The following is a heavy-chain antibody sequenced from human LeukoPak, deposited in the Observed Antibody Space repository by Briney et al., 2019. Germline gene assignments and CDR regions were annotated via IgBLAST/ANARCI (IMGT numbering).Heavy chain of an antibody. V-gene: IGHV4-59*01. CDR1: GGSISSSY. CDR3: ASPHDYDSTSYYFIDY. CDR2: MHYSGNT. Sequence: SETLSLTCTVSGGSISSSYWSWIRQTPGKGLEWIGYMHYSGNTNYNPSLNSRVTISVDTSKNQFSLNLRSVTAADTAVYYCASPHDYDSTSYYFIDYWGQGTLVTVSS. D-gene: IGHD3-22*01. J-gene: IGHJ4*02.